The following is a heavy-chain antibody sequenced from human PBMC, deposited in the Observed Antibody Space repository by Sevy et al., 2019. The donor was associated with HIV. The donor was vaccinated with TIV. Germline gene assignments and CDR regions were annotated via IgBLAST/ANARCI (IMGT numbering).Heavy chain of an antibody. CDR3: AKELGYCSGGSGYLWVGMDV. D-gene: IGHD2-15*01. Sequence: GGSLRLSCAASGFTFSSYGMHWVRQAPGKGLEWVAFIRYDGSNKYYADSVKGRFIIARDKSKHSLYLQMNSLTAEDTGGYYCAKELGYCSGGSGYLWVGMDVWGEGTTVTVSS. CDR2: IRYDGSNK. J-gene: IGHJ6*04. V-gene: IGHV3-30*02. CDR1: GFTFSSYG.